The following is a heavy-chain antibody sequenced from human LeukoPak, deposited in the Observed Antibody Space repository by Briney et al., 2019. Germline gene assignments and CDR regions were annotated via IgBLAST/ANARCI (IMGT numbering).Heavy chain of an antibody. CDR2: ISGSGGST. J-gene: IGHJ4*02. Sequence: GGSLRLSCAASGFTFSSYAMSWVRQAPGKGLEWVSAISGSGGSTYYADSVKGRFTISRDNSKNTLYLQMNSLRAEDTAVYYCAKDRSEGGYSYGLFDYWGQGTLVTVSS. CDR3: AKDRSEGGYSYGLFDY. V-gene: IGHV3-23*01. D-gene: IGHD5-18*01. CDR1: GFTFSSYA.